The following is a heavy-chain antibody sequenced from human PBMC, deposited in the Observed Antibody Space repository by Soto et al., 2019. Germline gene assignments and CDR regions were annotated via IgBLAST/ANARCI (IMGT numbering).Heavy chain of an antibody. Sequence: SVKVSCKASGGTFSSYAISWVRQAPGQGLEWMGGIIPIFGTANYAQKFQGRVTITADESTSTAYMELSSLRSEDTAVYYCARGITGTTWFRGNWFDPWGQGTLVTVSS. CDR2: IIPIFGTA. J-gene: IGHJ5*02. D-gene: IGHD1-7*01. V-gene: IGHV1-69*13. CDR3: ARGITGTTWFRGNWFDP. CDR1: GGTFSSYA.